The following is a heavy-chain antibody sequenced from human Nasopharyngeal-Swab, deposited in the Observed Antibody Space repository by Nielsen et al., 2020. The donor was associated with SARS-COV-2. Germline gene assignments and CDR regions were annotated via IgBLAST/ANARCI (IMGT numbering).Heavy chain of an antibody. D-gene: IGHD3-22*01. CDR2: ISYDGSNK. Sequence: GRAAPGKGVEWGAGISYDGSNKYYADSVKGRFTISRDNSKNTLYLQMNSLRAEDTAVYYCASLGDSSGYYYRIDGYAHDAHDAFDIWGQGTMVTVSS. CDR3: ASLGDSSGYYYRIDGYAHDAHDAFDI. V-gene: IGHV3-30-3*01. J-gene: IGHJ3*02.